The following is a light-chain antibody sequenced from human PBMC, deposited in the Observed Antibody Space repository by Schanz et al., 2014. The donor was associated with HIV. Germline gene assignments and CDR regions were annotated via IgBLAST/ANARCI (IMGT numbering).Light chain of an antibody. J-gene: IGLJ2*01. CDR2: EMH. Sequence: QSALTQPPSASGSPGQSLTISCTGTSSDIGGYVSWYQHHPGKAPKLLISEMHRRPSGVPDRFSGSRSGNTASLTVSDLQAEDEADYYCTSSGGTNNFVIFGGGTKLTVL. V-gene: IGLV2-8*01. CDR1: SSDIGGY. CDR3: TSSGGTNNFVI.